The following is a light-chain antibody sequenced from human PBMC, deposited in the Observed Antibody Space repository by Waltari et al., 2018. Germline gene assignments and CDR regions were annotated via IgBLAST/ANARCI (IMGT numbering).Light chain of an antibody. CDR3: AAWDDSPSGYV. V-gene: IGLV1-47*01. CDR1: SSNIGTHH. CDR2: DDN. Sequence: HSVLTQPPSAAGTPGQRVTISCSGSSSNIGTHHVYWYQQFPGRAPRLLIYDDNQRPSGAPSRLLVAKSGTSASLVISGLRSDDEANYYCAAWDDSPSGYVFGTGTEVTVL. J-gene: IGLJ1*01.